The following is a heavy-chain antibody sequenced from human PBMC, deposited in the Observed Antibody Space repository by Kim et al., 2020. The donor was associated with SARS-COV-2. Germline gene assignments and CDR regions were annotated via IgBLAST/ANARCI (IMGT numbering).Heavy chain of an antibody. CDR3: ARDNGYSSGWSDFDH. D-gene: IGHD6-19*01. CDR1: GFTFDDYS. J-gene: IGHJ4*01. CDR2: ITWDGDTT. V-gene: IGHV3-43*01. Sequence: GGSLRLSCAASGFTFDDYSMHWVRQRPGKGLEWVALITWDGDTTQYAESVRGRFTISRDNNKSSLYLNMTRLRPEDTALYYCARDNGYSSGWSDFDHWG.